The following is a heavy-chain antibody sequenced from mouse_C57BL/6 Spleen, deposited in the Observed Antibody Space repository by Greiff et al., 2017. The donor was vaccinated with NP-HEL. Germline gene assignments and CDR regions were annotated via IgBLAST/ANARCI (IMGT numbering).Heavy chain of an antibody. D-gene: IGHD2-4*01. V-gene: IGHV3-6*01. CDR1: GYSITSGYY. CDR2: ISYDGSN. J-gene: IGHJ3*01. CDR3: ANMIYYDYPWFAY. Sequence: EVQLQESGPGLVKPSQSLSLTCSVTGYSITSGYYWNWIRQFPGNKLEWMGYISYDGSNNYNPSLKNRISITRDTSKNQFFLKLNSVTTEDTATYYCANMIYYDYPWFAYWGQGTLVTVSA.